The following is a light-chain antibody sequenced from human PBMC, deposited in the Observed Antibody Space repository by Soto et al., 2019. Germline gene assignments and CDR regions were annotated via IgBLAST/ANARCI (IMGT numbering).Light chain of an antibody. CDR2: GAS. CDR3: KQYSNWPRT. Sequence: MTQSPAPLSVPPGARATPSSTASQSVSSKLAWYQQKPGQANRLLIYGASTRATGIPARFSGSGSGTEFTLTISSLQSEEFAVYYCKQYSNWPRTVGTGNKVDIK. CDR1: QSVSSK. J-gene: IGKJ1*01. V-gene: IGKV3-15*01.